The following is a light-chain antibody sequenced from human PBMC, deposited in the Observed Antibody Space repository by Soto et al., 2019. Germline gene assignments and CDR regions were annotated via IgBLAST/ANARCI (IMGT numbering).Light chain of an antibody. CDR1: QTFNSN. Sequence: EIVMTQSPATLSVSPGERATLSCRASQTFNSNLAWYQQKPVQAPRLLTYGASTRATGIPARFSGSGCGTDFNLTIDGLETEDFVVYYCQQYNNWPITFGQGTRLEIK. J-gene: IGKJ5*01. V-gene: IGKV3-15*01. CDR2: GAS. CDR3: QQYNNWPIT.